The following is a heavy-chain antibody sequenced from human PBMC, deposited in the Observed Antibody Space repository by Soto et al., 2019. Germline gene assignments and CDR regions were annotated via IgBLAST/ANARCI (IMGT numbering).Heavy chain of an antibody. D-gene: IGHD6-6*01. Sequence: SETLSLTCTVSGGSISSYYWSWIRQPPGKGLEWIGYIYYSGSTNYNPSLKSRVTISVDTSENQFSLKLSSVTAADTAVYYCARGDVAARPDSDYYYYYMDVWGKGTTVTVSS. CDR2: IYYSGST. CDR1: GGSISSYY. V-gene: IGHV4-59*01. J-gene: IGHJ6*03. CDR3: ARGDVAARPDSDYYYYYMDV.